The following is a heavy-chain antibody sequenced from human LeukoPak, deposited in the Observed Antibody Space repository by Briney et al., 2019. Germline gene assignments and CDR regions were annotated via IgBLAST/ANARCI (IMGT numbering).Heavy chain of an antibody. CDR2: IFWDDDK. CDR1: GFSLSTSGVG. CDR3: THSTYYYDSSGYYYFDY. D-gene: IGHD3-22*01. Sequence: SGPTLVNPTQTLTLTCTFSGFSLSTSGVGVGWIRQPPGNALEWLALIFWDDDKRYSPSLKSRLTITKDTSKNQVVLTMTNMDPVDTATYYCTHSTYYYDSSGYYYFDYWGQGALVTVYS. J-gene: IGHJ4*02. V-gene: IGHV2-5*02.